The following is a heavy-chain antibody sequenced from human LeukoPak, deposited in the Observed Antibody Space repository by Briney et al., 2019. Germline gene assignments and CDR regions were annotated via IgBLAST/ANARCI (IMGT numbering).Heavy chain of an antibody. V-gene: IGHV4-59*08. CDR2: IYYSGST. D-gene: IGHD2-2*01. J-gene: IGHJ5*02. CDR3: ARSGYCSSTSCYFRGWFDP. Sequence: SETLSLTCTVSGGSISGYYWGWIRQPPGEGLEWIGYIYYSGSTNYNPSLKSRVTISVDTSKNQFSLKLNSVTAADTAVYSCARSGYCSSTSCYFRGWFDPWGQGTLVTVSS. CDR1: GGSISGYY.